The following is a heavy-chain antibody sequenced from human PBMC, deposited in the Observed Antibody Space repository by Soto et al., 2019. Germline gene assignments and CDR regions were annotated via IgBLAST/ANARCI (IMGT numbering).Heavy chain of an antibody. CDR2: IWYDGSNK. V-gene: IGHV3-33*01. D-gene: IGHD5-18*01. CDR1: GFTFSSYG. CDR3: ARDGWGYSYGHDAFDI. Sequence: QVQLVESGGGVVQPGRSLRLSCAASGFTFSSYGMHWVRQAPGKGLEWVAVIWYDGSNKYYADSVKGRFTISRDNSKKTLYLQMNSLRDEDTAVYYCARDGWGYSYGHDAFDIWGQGTMVTVSS. J-gene: IGHJ3*02.